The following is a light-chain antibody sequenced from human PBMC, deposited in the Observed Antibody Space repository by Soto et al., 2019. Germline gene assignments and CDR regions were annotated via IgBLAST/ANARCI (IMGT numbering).Light chain of an antibody. V-gene: IGKV3-11*01. J-gene: IGKJ5*01. CDR1: QSISIH. CDR3: QQSSVSPIT. CDR2: AAS. Sequence: ERVTPSCRASQSISIHLTWYQQKPGQSPRLLIYAASHRDTGVPARFSGSGSGTDFTLTIISLEPEDFAFYYCQQSSVSPITFGQGTRLEI.